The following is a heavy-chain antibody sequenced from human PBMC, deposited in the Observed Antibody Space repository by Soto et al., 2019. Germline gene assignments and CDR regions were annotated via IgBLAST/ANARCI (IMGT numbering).Heavy chain of an antibody. V-gene: IGHV1-18*01. J-gene: IGHJ4*02. CDR3: ARDVGILPGGCGRCSMGY. D-gene: IGHD6-19*01. Sequence: QVQVVQSXXXXREXXXXVKVSCXXXXXXXRSYXXXXVXQAXGQGLEWXXWISAYNGHTNYAQSLQGRITMTIDPSTTTAYVEVRSLRTDDTAVYYCARDVGILPGGCGRCSMGYWGQGTLVAVSS. CDR2: ISAYNGHT. CDR1: XXXXRSYX.